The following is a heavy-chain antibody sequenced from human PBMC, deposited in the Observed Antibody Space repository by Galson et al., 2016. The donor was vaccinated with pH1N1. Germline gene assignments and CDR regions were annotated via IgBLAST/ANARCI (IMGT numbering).Heavy chain of an antibody. J-gene: IGHJ4*02. CDR2: IGDAI. D-gene: IGHD3-3*02. Sequence: LRLSCAASGFTFGAHTMNWVRQAPGKGLEWVASIGDAIFYEDSVRGRFPIPRDNAMSTLSLQMNSLRAEDTSNYYFTRDVPFTSFDYWGQGTLVTVSS. CDR1: GFTFGAHT. CDR3: TRDVPFTSFDY. V-gene: IGHV3-69-1*02.